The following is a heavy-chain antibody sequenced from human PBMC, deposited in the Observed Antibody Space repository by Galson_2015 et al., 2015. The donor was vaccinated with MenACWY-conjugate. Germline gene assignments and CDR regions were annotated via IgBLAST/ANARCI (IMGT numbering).Heavy chain of an antibody. J-gene: IGHJ6*02. CDR1: AFTFSDYY. D-gene: IGHD2-21*01. Sequence: SLRLSCAASAFTFSDYYLTWIRQAPGQGLEWVSYVSSSSGYRNYTDSVKGRFTISRDNARNSLNLQMNSLRPEDTAVYYCARIEAYGMDVWGQGTTVTVSS. CDR2: VSSSSGYR. CDR3: ARIEAYGMDV. V-gene: IGHV3-11*06.